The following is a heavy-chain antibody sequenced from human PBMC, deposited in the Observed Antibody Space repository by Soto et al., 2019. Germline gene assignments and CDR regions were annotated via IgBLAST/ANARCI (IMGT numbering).Heavy chain of an antibody. Sequence: SETLSLTWTVSGGSSSSYYWSWIRQPPGKGLECLGYILSRGRPTSPPPLKRRVTIPLATSNTHFPLKLSSVPAADPAVYYCARWSILAESSSWYGEYSYMDVWGKGTTVPVSS. CDR1: GGSSSSYY. CDR2: ILSRGRP. V-gene: IGHV4-59*08. D-gene: IGHD6-13*01. CDR3: ARWSILAESSSWYGEYSYMDV. J-gene: IGHJ6*03.